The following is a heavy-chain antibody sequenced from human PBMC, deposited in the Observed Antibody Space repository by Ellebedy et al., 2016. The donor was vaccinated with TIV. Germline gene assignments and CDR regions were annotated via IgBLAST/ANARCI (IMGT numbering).Heavy chain of an antibody. CDR3: ARGVYALRSAYYGMDI. J-gene: IGHJ6*02. CDR1: GYSFTSNG. D-gene: IGHD2-8*01. V-gene: IGHV1-18*04. Sequence: AASVKVSCKTSGYSFTSNGISWVRQAPGQGLEWMGWISGYNGNTLYAQKFQGRVTMTTDTSTTTAYMELRSLRPDDTAVFYCARGVYALRSAYYGMDIWGQGTTVTVSS. CDR2: ISGYNGNT.